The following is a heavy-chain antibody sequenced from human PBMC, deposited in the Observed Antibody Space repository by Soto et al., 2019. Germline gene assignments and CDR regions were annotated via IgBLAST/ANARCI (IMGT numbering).Heavy chain of an antibody. J-gene: IGHJ3*02. CDR1: GFTFSSFG. V-gene: IGHV3-30*18. CDR3: AKDNYFDFWSGYRGDTFDI. Sequence: QVQLVESGGGVVQPGRSLRLSCAASGFTFSSFGMHWVRQAPGKGLEWVAVISYDGSNKYYADSVKGRFTISRENSKNTMYLQMNSLRDEDTAVYYCAKDNYFDFWSGYRGDTFDIWGQGTMVTVSS. CDR2: ISYDGSNK. D-gene: IGHD3-3*01.